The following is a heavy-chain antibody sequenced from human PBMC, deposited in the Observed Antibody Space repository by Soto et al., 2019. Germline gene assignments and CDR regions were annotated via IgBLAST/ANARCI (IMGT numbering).Heavy chain of an antibody. J-gene: IGHJ3*02. D-gene: IGHD3-3*01. CDR2: ISSSSSTI. V-gene: IGHV3-48*04. CDR1: GFPFSSYS. Sequence: GGSLRPSFAASGFPFSSYSLNLFRQGSGEGLEWVSYISSSSSTIYYADSVKGRFTISRDNAKNTLYLQMNSLRAEDTAVYYCARASTYYDFWSGYYGDAFDIWGQGTMVTVSS. CDR3: ARASTYYDFWSGYYGDAFDI.